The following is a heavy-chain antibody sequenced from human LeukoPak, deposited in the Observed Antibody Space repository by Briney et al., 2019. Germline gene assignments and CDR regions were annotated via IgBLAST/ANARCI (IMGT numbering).Heavy chain of an antibody. J-gene: IGHJ3*02. V-gene: IGHV3-7*01. D-gene: IGHD3-3*01. Sequence: GGSLRLSCAASGFTFSSNWMTWVRQAPGKGLEWVANIKQDGSEKYYVDSVKGRFTISRDNDKNSLYLQMNSLRVEDTAVYYCARVFRPSLTVFIIRGAFDIWGQGTMVTVSS. CDR3: ARVFRPSLTVFIIRGAFDI. CDR1: GFTFSSNW. CDR2: IKQDGSEK.